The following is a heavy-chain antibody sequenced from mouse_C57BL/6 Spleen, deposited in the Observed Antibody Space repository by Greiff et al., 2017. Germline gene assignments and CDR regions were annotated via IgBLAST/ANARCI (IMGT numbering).Heavy chain of an antibody. CDR2: ISSGGDYI. D-gene: IGHD1-1*01. J-gene: IGHJ4*01. Sequence: EVQLVESREGLVKPGGSLKLSCAASGFTFSSYAMSWVRQTPEKRLEWVAYISSGGDYIYYADTVKGRFTISRDNARNTLYLQMSSLKSEDTAMYYCTRDGYYGSSYGMDYWGQGTSVTVSS. V-gene: IGHV5-9-1*02. CDR1: GFTFSSYA. CDR3: TRDGYYGSSYGMDY.